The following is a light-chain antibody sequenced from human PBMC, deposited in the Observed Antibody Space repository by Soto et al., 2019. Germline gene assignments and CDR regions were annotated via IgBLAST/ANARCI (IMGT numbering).Light chain of an antibody. J-gene: IGKJ1*01. Sequence: EIVLTQSPGPLSLSPGERATLSCRASQSISSSYLVWYQQKPGQAPRLLMYGASSRASGIADRFSGSGSGTDFTLTISRLEPEDFAVYYCQQYGSSPGTFGQGTKVEI. V-gene: IGKV3-20*01. CDR1: QSISSSY. CDR2: GAS. CDR3: QQYGSSPGT.